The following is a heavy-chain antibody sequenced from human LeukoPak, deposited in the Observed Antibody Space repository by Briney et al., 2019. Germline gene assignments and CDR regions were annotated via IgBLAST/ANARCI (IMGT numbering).Heavy chain of an antibody. J-gene: IGHJ4*02. Sequence: SETLSLTCTVSGGSISSYYWSWIRQPAGKGLEWIGRIYTSGSTNYNPSLKSRVTMSVDTSKNQFSLKLSSVTAADTAVYYCARGPYYYDSSGSFDYWGQGTLVTVSS. CDR2: IYTSGST. CDR3: ARGPYYYDSSGSFDY. V-gene: IGHV4-4*07. D-gene: IGHD3-22*01. CDR1: GGSISSYY.